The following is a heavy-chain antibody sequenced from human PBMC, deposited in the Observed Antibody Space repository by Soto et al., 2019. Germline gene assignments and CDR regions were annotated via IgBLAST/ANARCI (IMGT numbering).Heavy chain of an antibody. D-gene: IGHD2-15*01. J-gene: IGHJ3*02. CDR2: ISAYNGNT. V-gene: IGHV1-18*01. Sequence: QVQLVQSGAEVKKPGASVKVSCKASGYTFTSYGISWVRRAPGQGLEWMGWISAYNGNTNYAQKLQGRVTMTTDTSTSTAYMELRSLRSDDTAVYYCARSIIGYCSGGSCYAYFDIWGQGTMVTVSS. CDR3: ARSIIGYCSGGSCYAYFDI. CDR1: GYTFTSYG.